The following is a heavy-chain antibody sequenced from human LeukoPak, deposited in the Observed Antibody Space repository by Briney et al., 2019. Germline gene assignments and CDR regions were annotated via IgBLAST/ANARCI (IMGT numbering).Heavy chain of an antibody. Sequence: GRSLRLSCAASGFTFRNQGMHWVRQAPGKGLEWVAVIWYDGSNKYYADSVKGRFTVSRDNSKNTLYLQMNSLRAEDTAVYYCARDRSVDYFDYWGQGILVTVSS. CDR2: IWYDGSNK. D-gene: IGHD6-19*01. CDR3: ARDRSVDYFDY. V-gene: IGHV3-33*01. J-gene: IGHJ4*02. CDR1: GFTFRNQG.